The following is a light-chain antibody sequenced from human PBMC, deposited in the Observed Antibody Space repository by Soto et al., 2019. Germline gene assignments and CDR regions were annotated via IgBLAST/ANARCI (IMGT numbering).Light chain of an antibody. CDR2: FAS. CDR1: QSVSTN. V-gene: IGKV3-15*01. J-gene: IGKJ1*01. Sequence: LMTQSPATLSVSPGERVALSCRASQSVSTNLAWYQQKPGQAPRLLMYFASTRATAVPARFTASGSGTEFTLTISSLQSDDFEVYYCQQYNNWPRTFGQGTKVDIK. CDR3: QQYNNWPRT.